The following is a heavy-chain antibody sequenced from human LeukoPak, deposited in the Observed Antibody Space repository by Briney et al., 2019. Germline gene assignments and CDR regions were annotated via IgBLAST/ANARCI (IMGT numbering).Heavy chain of an antibody. V-gene: IGHV4-39*01. CDR2: IYYSGST. J-gene: IGHJ4*02. Sequence: WIRQPPGKGLEWIGSIYYSGSTYYNPSLKSRVTISVDTSKNQFSLKLSSVTAADTAVYYCARRTEMATITYWGQGTLVTVSS. D-gene: IGHD5-24*01. CDR3: ARRTEMATITY.